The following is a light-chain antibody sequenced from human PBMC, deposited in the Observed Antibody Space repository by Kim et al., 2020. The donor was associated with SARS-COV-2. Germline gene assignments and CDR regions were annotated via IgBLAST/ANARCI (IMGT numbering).Light chain of an antibody. CDR2: GAS. J-gene: IGKJ1*01. V-gene: IGKV3-20*01. CDR1: QSVPSNF. Sequence: EIVLTQSPGTLSLSPGESATLSCRASQSVPSNFLAWYQQQPGQAPRLFIYGASSRATGIPDRFSGSGSGTDFTLTISRLEPEGFAVYYCQQYGRSPKTFGQGTKVDIK. CDR3: QQYGRSPKT.